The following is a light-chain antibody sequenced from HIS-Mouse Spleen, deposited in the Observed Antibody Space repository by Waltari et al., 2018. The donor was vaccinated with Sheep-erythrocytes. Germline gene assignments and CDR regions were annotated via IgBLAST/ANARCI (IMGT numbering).Light chain of an antibody. CDR2: DAS. CDR1: QDISNY. V-gene: IGKV1-33*01. Sequence: DIQLTQSPSFLSASVGDRVTITCQASQDISNYLNWYQQKPGQAPKLLIYDASNLETGVPSRFSGSGSGTDFTFTISSLQPEDIATYYCQQYDNLLITFGGGTKVEIK. J-gene: IGKJ4*01. CDR3: QQYDNLLIT.